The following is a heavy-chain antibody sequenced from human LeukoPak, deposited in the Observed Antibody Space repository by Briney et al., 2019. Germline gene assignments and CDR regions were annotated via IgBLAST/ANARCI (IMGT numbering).Heavy chain of an antibody. D-gene: IGHD6-13*01. Sequence: SETLSLTCTVSGVSISSYYWIWNRQPPGKGLVWIGYIYYSGSTNYNPSLKSRVTISVDTSKTQYSLKLSSVTAADTAVYYCARQPGIAAAGRNYYYGMDVWGQGTTVTVSS. CDR2: IYYSGST. J-gene: IGHJ6*02. V-gene: IGHV4-59*08. CDR1: GVSISSYY. CDR3: ARQPGIAAAGRNYYYGMDV.